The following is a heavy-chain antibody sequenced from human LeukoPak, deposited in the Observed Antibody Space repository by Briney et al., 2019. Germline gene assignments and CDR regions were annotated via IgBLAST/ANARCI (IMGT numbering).Heavy chain of an antibody. J-gene: IGHJ4*02. V-gene: IGHV4-59*01. CDR1: GGSISSYY. CDR2: IYYSGST. D-gene: IGHD5-18*01. Sequence: PSETLSLTCTVSGGSISSYYWSWIRQPAGKGLEWIGYIYYSGSTTYNPSLKSRVAISVDTSKNQFSLKLSSVTAADTAVYYCARVTLGYPDYWGQGTLVTVSS. CDR3: ARVTLGYPDY.